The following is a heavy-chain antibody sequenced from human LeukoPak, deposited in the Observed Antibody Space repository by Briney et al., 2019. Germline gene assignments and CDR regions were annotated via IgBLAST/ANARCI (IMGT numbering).Heavy chain of an antibody. CDR1: GGTFSSYA. CDR3: ARDRTVVTPAYYFDY. Sequence: ASVKVSCKASGGTFSSYAISWVRQAPGQGLEWMGGIIPIFGTANYAQKFQGRATITADESTSTAYMELSSLRSEDTAVYYCARDRTVVTPAYYFDYWGQGTLVTVSS. V-gene: IGHV1-69*13. CDR2: IIPIFGTA. D-gene: IGHD4-23*01. J-gene: IGHJ4*02.